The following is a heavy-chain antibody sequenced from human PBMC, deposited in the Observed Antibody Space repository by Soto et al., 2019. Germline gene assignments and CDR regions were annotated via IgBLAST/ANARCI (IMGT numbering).Heavy chain of an antibody. CDR3: AKRPLTAAGFDY. Sequence: EVQLLESGGGLVQPGGSLRLSCAASGFTFSNYAMTWVRQAPGKGLEWVSVITGSGGGTYFVDSVKGRFTISRDNSKNTVYLHMNSLRAEDTAVYYCAKRPLTAAGFDYWGQGTLATVSS. V-gene: IGHV3-23*01. D-gene: IGHD6-13*01. CDR1: GFTFSNYA. J-gene: IGHJ4*02. CDR2: ITGSGGGT.